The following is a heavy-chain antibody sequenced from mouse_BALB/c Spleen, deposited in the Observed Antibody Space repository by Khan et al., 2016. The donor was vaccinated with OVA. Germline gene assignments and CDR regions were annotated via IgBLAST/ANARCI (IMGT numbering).Heavy chain of an antibody. V-gene: IGHV1-18*01. CDR3: ARGGFGSPFAY. CDR1: GYAFTDYN. D-gene: IGHD1-1*01. CDR2: ITPNNGGT. Sequence: VQLQPSGPELVKPGASVKIPCKASGYAFTDYNMDWVKQSHGKSLEWIGDITPNNGGTIYNQNFKGKATLTVDKSSNTAYMELRSLTSEDTAVYYCARGGFGSPFAYWGQGTLVTVS. J-gene: IGHJ3*01.